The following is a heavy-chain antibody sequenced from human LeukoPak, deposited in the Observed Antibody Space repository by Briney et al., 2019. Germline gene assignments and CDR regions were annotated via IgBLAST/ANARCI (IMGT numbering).Heavy chain of an antibody. Sequence: ASVKVSCKASGYTFTGYYMHWVRQAPGQGLEWMGWINPNSGGTNYAQKFQGRVTMTRDTSISTAYMELSRLRSDDTAVYYCARDLGYCSGGSCYSEAFDIWGQGTMVTVSS. CDR1: GYTFTGYY. CDR3: ARDLGYCSGGSCYSEAFDI. J-gene: IGHJ3*02. V-gene: IGHV1-2*02. D-gene: IGHD2-15*01. CDR2: INPNSGGT.